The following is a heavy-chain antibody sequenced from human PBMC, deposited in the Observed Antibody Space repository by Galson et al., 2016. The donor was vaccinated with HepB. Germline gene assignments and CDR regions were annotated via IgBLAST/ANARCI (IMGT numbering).Heavy chain of an antibody. CDR1: AGSISGY. CDR2: VHFGGNT. D-gene: IGHD3-3*01. CDR3: ARGFWLHSRYYFDY. J-gene: IGHJ4*02. V-gene: IGHV4-4*07. Sequence: SETLSLTCTVSAGSISGYWSWIRQPAGKGLEWIGRVHFGGNTDYNPSLRSRVTMSVDTSKNQLSLKLSSVSAADTAVYYCARGFWLHSRYYFDYWGQGTLVTVSS.